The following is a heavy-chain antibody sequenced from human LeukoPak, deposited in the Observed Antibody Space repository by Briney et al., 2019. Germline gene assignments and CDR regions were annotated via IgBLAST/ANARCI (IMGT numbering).Heavy chain of an antibody. V-gene: IGHV3-23*01. D-gene: IGHD6-13*01. CDR2: ISATGGST. CDR1: GFTFSTYA. CDR3: AKRTAAVPYCYYGMDV. J-gene: IGHJ6*02. Sequence: PGASLRLSCAASGFTFSTYAMSWVRQAPGKGLEWVSGISATGGSTYYADSVKGRFTISRDNSKNTLYLQVNSLRAEDTAVYYCAKRTAAVPYCYYGMDVWGQGTTVTVSS.